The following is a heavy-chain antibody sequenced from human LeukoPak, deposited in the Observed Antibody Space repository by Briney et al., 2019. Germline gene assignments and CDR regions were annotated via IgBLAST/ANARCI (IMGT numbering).Heavy chain of an antibody. CDR1: GFTFSSYA. CDR3: ARPLIAVTGTNAFDV. D-gene: IGHD6-19*01. V-gene: IGHV3-30-3*01. CDR2: ISYDGSNK. Sequence: GGSLRLSCAASGFTFSSYAMHWVRQAPGKGLEWVAVISYDGSNKYYADSVKGRFTISRDNSKNTLYLQMSSLRAEDTAVYYCARPLIAVTGTNAFDVWGQGTMVTVSS. J-gene: IGHJ3*01.